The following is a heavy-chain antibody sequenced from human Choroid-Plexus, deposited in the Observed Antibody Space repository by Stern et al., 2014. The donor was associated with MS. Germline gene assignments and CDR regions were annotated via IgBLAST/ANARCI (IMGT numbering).Heavy chain of an antibody. J-gene: IGHJ6*02. CDR1: GYIFTGYY. CDR3: ARDQRGITIFGVVTDYYYLGMDV. D-gene: IGHD3-3*01. CDR2: INPNTGGT. Sequence: VHLVESGAEVKKPGASVKVSCKTSGYIFTGYYIHWVRQAPGQGLEWMAWINPNTGGTKYAQKFQGGVTMSRDTSISTAYVELSSLTSDDTAVYYCARDQRGITIFGVVTDYYYLGMDVWGQGTTGTVSS. V-gene: IGHV1-2*02.